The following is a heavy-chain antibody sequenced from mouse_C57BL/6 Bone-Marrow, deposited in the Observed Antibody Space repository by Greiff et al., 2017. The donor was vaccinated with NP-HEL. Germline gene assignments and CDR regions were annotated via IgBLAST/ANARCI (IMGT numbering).Heavy chain of an antibody. D-gene: IGHD2-4*01. CDR2: IDPSDSYT. CDR1: GYTFTSYW. V-gene: IGHV1-69*01. CDR3: ARSGDYDYDADAMDY. J-gene: IGHJ4*01. Sequence: QVQLQQPGAELVMPGASVKLSCKASGYTFTSYWMHWVKQRPGQGLEWTGEIDPSDSYTNYNQKFKGKSTLTVDKSSSTAYMQLSSLTSEDSAVYYCARSGDYDYDADAMDYWGQGTSGTVSS.